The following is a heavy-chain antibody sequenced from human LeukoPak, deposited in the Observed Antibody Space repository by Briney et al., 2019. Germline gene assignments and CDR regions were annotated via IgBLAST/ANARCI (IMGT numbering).Heavy chain of an antibody. Sequence: GGSLRLSCAASGFTFSSYWMSWVRQAPGKGLEWEANIKQDGSEKYYVDSVKGRFTISRDNSKNTLYLQMNSLRAEDTAVYYCAKNDILTGKYYYYYMDVWGKGTTVTVSS. CDR2: IKQDGSEK. CDR1: GFTFSSYW. D-gene: IGHD3-9*01. V-gene: IGHV3-7*03. CDR3: AKNDILTGKYYYYYMDV. J-gene: IGHJ6*03.